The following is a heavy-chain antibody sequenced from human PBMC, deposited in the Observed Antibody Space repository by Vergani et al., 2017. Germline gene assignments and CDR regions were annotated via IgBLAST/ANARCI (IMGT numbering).Heavy chain of an antibody. D-gene: IGHD6-19*01. V-gene: IGHV3-30*02. CDR3: AKVSDNEAGFDS. CDR2: IRYDGSNK. J-gene: IGHJ4*02. CDR1: GFTFSSYG. Sequence: QVQLVESGGGVVQPGGSLRLSCAASGFTFSSYGMHWVRQAPGKGLEWVAFIRYDGSNKYYADSVKGRFTISRDNSKNTLYLQMNSLRAEDTAVYYCAKVSDNEAGFDSWGQGALVTVSS.